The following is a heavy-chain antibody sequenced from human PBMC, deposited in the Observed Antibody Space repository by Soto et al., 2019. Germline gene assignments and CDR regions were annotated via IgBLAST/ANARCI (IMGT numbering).Heavy chain of an antibody. D-gene: IGHD3-16*01. CDR2: VYHNDNT. Sequence: QLHLQESGPGLVRPSETLSLTCTVSGGSINDFAYYWGWIRQPPGKGLEWIGTVYHNDNTYYNPSLKSRVTISVDTAKNQFSLNLRSVTAADTAIYFGARRERYYGSPGWFDPWGQGALVTVSS. V-gene: IGHV4-39*01. CDR3: ARRERYYGSPGWFDP. J-gene: IGHJ5*02. CDR1: GGSINDFAYY.